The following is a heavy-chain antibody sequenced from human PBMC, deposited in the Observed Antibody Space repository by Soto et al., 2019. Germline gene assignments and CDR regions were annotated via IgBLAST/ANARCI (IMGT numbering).Heavy chain of an antibody. V-gene: IGHV3-7*01. J-gene: IGHJ4*02. CDR2: IKQDGSEK. CDR1: GFTFSSYW. CDR3: SRYYYDSSGYYYVTTYYFDY. Sequence: VGSLRLSCAASGFTFSSYWMSWVRQAPGKGLEWVANIKQDGSEKYYVDSVKGRFTISRDNAKNSLYLQMNSLRAEDTAVYYCSRYYYDSSGYYYVTTYYFDYWGQGTLVTVSS. D-gene: IGHD3-22*01.